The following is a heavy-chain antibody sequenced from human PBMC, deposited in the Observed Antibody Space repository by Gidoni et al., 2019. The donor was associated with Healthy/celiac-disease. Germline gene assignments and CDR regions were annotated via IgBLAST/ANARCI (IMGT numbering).Heavy chain of an antibody. J-gene: IGHJ4*02. D-gene: IGHD3-9*01. V-gene: IGHV4-34*01. Sequence: VQLQQWGAGLLMPSETLTLTCAVYGGSCSGQYRSWNRQPPGKGLEWIGEIHHSGSTNYTPSLKSRVTISVDTSKNQFSLKLSSVTAADTAVYYCARGSYYDILTGYYQPPDYWGQGTLVTVSS. CDR1: GGSCSGQY. CDR3: ARGSYYDILTGYYQPPDY. CDR2: IHHSGST.